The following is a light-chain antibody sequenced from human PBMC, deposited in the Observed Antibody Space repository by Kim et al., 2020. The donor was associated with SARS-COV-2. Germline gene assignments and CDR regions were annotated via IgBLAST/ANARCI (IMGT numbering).Light chain of an antibody. CDR2: GAS. CDR1: QSISSSF. J-gene: IGKJ5*01. V-gene: IGKV3-20*01. Sequence: LSPGERATLSCRASQSISSSFLAWYQQKTGQAPRLLIYGASSRATGIPDRFIGSGSGTDFTLTISRLEPEDFAVYFCQQCSRSITFGQGTRLEIK. CDR3: QQCSRSIT.